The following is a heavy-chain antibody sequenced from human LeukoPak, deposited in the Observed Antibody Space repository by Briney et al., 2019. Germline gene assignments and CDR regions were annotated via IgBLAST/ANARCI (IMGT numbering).Heavy chain of an antibody. V-gene: IGHV1-8*01. D-gene: IGHD3-22*01. CDR3: ARGLGSYDTTWYPPLRY. Sequence: ASVKVSCTTSGFTFTTHDINWVRQATGKGLEWMGWMNPGSGDTGYEQRFQGRVTMTRDTSINTAYMELTSLTSEDAAVYYCARGLGSYDTTWYPPLRYWGQGTLVTVSS. J-gene: IGHJ4*02. CDR2: MNPGSGDT. CDR1: GFTFTTHD.